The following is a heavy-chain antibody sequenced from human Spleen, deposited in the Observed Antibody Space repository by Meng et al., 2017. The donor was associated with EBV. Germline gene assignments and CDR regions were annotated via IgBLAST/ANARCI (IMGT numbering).Heavy chain of an antibody. V-gene: IGHV4-30-4*01. CDR2: IYYSGNA. J-gene: IGHJ4*02. CDR1: GGSINSGGYY. D-gene: IGHD5-24*01. Sequence: QLQLQESGPGLVKPSQTLSLTCAVSGGSINSGGYYWSWIRRPPGKGLEWIGYIYYSGNAYYNPSLKSRLTIFVDTSKNHLSLRLTSVTAADTAVYYCARIEGYSNFDYWGQGTLVTVSS. CDR3: ARIEGYSNFDY.